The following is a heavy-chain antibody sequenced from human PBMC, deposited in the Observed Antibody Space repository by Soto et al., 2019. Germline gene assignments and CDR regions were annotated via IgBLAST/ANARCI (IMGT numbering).Heavy chain of an antibody. CDR1: GFTFSSYG. Sequence: QVQLVESGGGVVQPGRSLRLSCAASGFTFSSYGMHWVRQAPGKGLEWVAVISYDGSNKYYADSVKGRFTISRDNSKNTLYLQMNSLRAEDTAVYYCAKGGDSSGILHVQYYFDYWGQGTLVTVSS. CDR3: AKGGDSSGILHVQYYFDY. CDR2: ISYDGSNK. V-gene: IGHV3-30*18. J-gene: IGHJ4*02. D-gene: IGHD6-19*01.